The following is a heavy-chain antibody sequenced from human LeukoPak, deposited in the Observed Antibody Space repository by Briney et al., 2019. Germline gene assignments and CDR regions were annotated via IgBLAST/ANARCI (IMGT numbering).Heavy chain of an antibody. CDR1: GGSISSYY. CDR2: IYYSGST. J-gene: IGHJ5*02. D-gene: IGHD5-12*01. Sequence: PSETLSLTCTVSGGSISSYYWSRFRQPPGKGLEWIGYIYYSGSTNYSPSLKSRVTISVDTSKNQFSLKLTSVTAADTAVYYCARATRNWFDPWGQGTLVTVSS. V-gene: IGHV4-59*01. CDR3: ARATRNWFDP.